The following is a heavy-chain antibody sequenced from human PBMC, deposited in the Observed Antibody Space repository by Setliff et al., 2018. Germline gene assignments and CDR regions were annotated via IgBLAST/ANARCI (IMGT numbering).Heavy chain of an antibody. CDR2: IKQDGSEK. Sequence: ETLSLTCTVSGGSITDRNWWNWVRQAPGKGLEWVANIKQDGSEKYYVDSVKGRFTISRDNAKNSLYLQMNSLRAEDTAVYYCARDGGEYWGQGTLVTVSS. CDR1: GGSITDRNW. V-gene: IGHV3-7*01. J-gene: IGHJ4*02. CDR3: ARDGGEY. D-gene: IGHD3-16*01.